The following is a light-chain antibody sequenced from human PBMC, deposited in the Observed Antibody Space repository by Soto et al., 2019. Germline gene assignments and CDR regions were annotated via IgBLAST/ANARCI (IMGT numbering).Light chain of an antibody. Sequence: IVMTQSPSTLSVSPGERATLSCRASQSISTSLSWYQQKPCQAPRLLIYGASTRATGIPARFSASGSGTDFTLTISSLQSEDFAVYHCQQYNNWPRTFGQGTKV. CDR3: QQYNNWPRT. CDR1: QSISTS. V-gene: IGKV3-15*01. CDR2: GAS. J-gene: IGKJ1*01.